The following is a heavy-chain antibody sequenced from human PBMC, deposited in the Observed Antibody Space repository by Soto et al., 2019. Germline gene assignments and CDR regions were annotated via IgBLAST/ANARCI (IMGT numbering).Heavy chain of an antibody. CDR2: ISEDGRHI. CDR3: AKFWAHGPGKEDY. Sequence: GGSLRLSCLVSGFPLSNHAMTWVRQAPGKGLEWVSVISEDGRHIFYADSVRGRFVISRDNSKNTLYLQLNSLRAGDTAIYYCAKFWAHGPGKEDYWGQGTLVTVSS. V-gene: IGHV3-23*01. CDR1: GFPLSNHA. D-gene: IGHD3-10*01. J-gene: IGHJ4*02.